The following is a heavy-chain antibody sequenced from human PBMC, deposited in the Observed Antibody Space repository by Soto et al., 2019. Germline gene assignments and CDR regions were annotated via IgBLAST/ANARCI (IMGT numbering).Heavy chain of an antibody. CDR3: ARVVGTAVVQTQDS. CDR2: ISYDGSYK. J-gene: IGHJ4*02. Sequence: QVQLVESGGGVVQPGRSLRLSCAASESTFSRHAMHWVRQAPGKGLDWVALISYDGSYKYYADSVKGRFTISRDNSKNTLYLQMNSLRPEDTDVYYCARVVGTAVVQTQDSWGQGTLVTVSS. D-gene: IGHD5-18*01. V-gene: IGHV3-30-3*01. CDR1: ESTFSRHA.